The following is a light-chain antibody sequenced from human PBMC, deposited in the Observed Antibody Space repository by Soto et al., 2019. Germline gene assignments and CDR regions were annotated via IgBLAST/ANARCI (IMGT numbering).Light chain of an antibody. Sequence: QSALTQPASVSGSPEQSITISCTGTSSDVGGYSYVSWYQQLPGKAPNLMIYDVSDRPSGVSNRFSGSKSGNTASLTISGLQAEDEADYYCSSYKSSSLYVFGTGTKLTVL. CDR1: SSDVGGYSY. CDR3: SSYKSSSLYV. V-gene: IGLV2-14*01. J-gene: IGLJ1*01. CDR2: DVS.